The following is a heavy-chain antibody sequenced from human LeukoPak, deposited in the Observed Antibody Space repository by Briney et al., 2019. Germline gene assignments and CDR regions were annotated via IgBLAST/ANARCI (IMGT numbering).Heavy chain of an antibody. J-gene: IGHJ4*02. CDR3: VRPMGGTSLSGSFHG. V-gene: IGHV3-74*01. Sequence: GGSLRLSCAASGFTFRSYWMNWVRHAPGKGLVWVSRINNDGSSTSYADSVKGRFTISRDNAKNTLYLQMNSLRAEDTAVYYCVRPMGGTSLSGSFHGWGQGTLVTVSS. CDR1: GFTFRSYW. CDR2: INNDGSST. D-gene: IGHD1-26*01.